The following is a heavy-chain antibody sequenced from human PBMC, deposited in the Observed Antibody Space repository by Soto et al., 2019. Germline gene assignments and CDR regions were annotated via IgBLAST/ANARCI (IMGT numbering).Heavy chain of an antibody. CDR1: GFSLNTRGVG. V-gene: IGHV2-5*02. J-gene: IGHJ4*02. D-gene: IGHD3-9*01. CDR2: ISWDGEK. CDR3: AHRRGDLLPGHYSFDY. Sequence: ITLKESGPTLVKPTQTLTLTCTFSGFSLNTRGVGVGWIRQPPGKALEWLALISWDGEKRYSPSLKSRLTITKDTSANQVVLTMTNMDPVDTATYYCAHRRGDLLPGHYSFDYWGQATLVTVSS.